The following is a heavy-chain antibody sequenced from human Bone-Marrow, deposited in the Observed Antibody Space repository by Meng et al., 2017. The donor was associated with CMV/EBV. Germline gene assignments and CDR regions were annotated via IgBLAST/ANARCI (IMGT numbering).Heavy chain of an antibody. CDR3: ATYNWNDGEGGFDY. Sequence: ASVKVSCKAPGYTFTGYNIHWVRQAPGAGLEWMGWINPNTGDARYAPSFQGRVTLTSDTSISTAYMELSRLRSDDTAVYYCATYNWNDGEGGFDYWGQGTLVTVSS. J-gene: IGHJ4*02. D-gene: IGHD1-1*01. CDR2: INPNTGDA. CDR1: GYTFTGYN. V-gene: IGHV1-2*02.